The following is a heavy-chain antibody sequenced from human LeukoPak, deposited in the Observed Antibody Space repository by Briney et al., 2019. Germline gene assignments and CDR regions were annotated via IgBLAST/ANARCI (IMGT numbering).Heavy chain of an antibody. Sequence: SETLSLTCAVSGYSISSDNYWVWIRQPPGQGLECTGGIYHSGSTYYKPSLKSRVTMSVDTSKNQFSLKLRSVTAAETAVYYYARAPRDSSSSNYMRRFDYWGQGTLVTVSS. CDR2: IYHSGST. CDR1: GYSISSDNY. D-gene: IGHD3-22*01. CDR3: ARAPRDSSSSNYMRRFDY. V-gene: IGHV4-38-2*01. J-gene: IGHJ4*02.